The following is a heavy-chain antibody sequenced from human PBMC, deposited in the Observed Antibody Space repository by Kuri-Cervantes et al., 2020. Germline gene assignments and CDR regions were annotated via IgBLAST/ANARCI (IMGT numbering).Heavy chain of an antibody. V-gene: IGHV1-18*01. J-gene: IGHJ5*02. Sequence: ASVKVSCKASGYTFTSYGISWVRQAPGQGLEWMGWISAYNGNTNYAQKFQGRVTITADESTSTAYMELSSLRSEDTAVYYCARQGGYCSGGSCYWLSFDPWGQGTLVTVSS. D-gene: IGHD2-15*01. CDR2: ISAYNGNT. CDR1: GYTFTSYG. CDR3: ARQGGYCSGGSCYWLSFDP.